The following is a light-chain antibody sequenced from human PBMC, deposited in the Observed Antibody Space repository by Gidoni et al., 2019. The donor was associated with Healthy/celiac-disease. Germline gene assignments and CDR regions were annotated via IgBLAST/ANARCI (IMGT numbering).Light chain of an antibody. CDR3: QQYNSYSRT. V-gene: IGKV1-5*01. Sequence: DIQMTQSPSTLSASVGDRVTITCRASQSISSWLAWYQQKPGKAPKLLIYDASSLKSGVPSRFSGSGSGTEFTLTISSLQPDDFATYSCQQYNSYSRTFGQGTKVEIK. CDR2: DAS. CDR1: QSISSW. J-gene: IGKJ1*01.